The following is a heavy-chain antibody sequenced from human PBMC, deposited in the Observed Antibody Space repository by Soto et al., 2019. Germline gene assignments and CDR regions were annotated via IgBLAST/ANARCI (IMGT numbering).Heavy chain of an antibody. D-gene: IGHD4-4*01. Sequence: QVQVVQSGAEVKKPGSSVRVSCKASGGTSSSYAITWMRQAPGQGLEWVGGIIPILDTTDYAQKFQGRVTFTADESTSTVYMELSSLTSEDPAVYYCASGGTTVNRRFDFWGQGTLVTVSS. CDR3: ASGGTTVNRRFDF. CDR1: GGTSSSYA. J-gene: IGHJ4*02. CDR2: IIPILDTT. V-gene: IGHV1-69*01.